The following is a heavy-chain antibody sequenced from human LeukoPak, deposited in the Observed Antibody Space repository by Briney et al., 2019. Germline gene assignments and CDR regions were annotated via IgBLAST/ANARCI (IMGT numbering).Heavy chain of an antibody. CDR3: ARVSAAGTGPDS. Sequence: GGSLRLSCAASGFTFSDYSMTWVRQAPGKELDWVSVIGASGRNTFYADSVKGRFSISRDNAKNTLYLQMSSLRAEDTAVYYCARVSAAGTGPDSWGQGTLVTVSS. V-gene: IGHV3-23*01. CDR1: GFTFSDYS. CDR2: IGASGRNT. J-gene: IGHJ4*02. D-gene: IGHD6-13*01.